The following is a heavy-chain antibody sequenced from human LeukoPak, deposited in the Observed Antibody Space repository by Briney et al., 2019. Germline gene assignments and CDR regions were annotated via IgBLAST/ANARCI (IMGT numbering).Heavy chain of an antibody. CDR2: MNPNSGNT. V-gene: IGHV1-8*01. D-gene: IGHD6-19*01. CDR1: GYTFTSYD. Sequence: ASVKVSCKASGYTFTSYDINWVRQATGQGLEWMGWMNPNSGNTGYAQKFQGRVTMTRNTSISTAYMELSSLRSEDTAVYYCARVYSSGWYYHYYCYMDVWGKGTTVTVSS. J-gene: IGHJ6*03. CDR3: ARVYSSGWYYHYYCYMDV.